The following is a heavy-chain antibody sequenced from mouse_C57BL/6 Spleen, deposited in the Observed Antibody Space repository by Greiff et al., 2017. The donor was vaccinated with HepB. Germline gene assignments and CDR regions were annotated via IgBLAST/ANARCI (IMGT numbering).Heavy chain of an antibody. V-gene: IGHV1-64*01. J-gene: IGHJ2*01. Sequence: VQLQQPGAELVKPGASVKLSCKASGYTFTSYWMHLVKPRPGQGLEWIGMIHPNSGSTNYNEKFKSKATLTVDKSSSTAYMQLSSLTSEDSAVYYCARDDYYGSSPLYWGQGTTLTVSS. CDR1: GYTFTSYW. CDR2: IHPNSGST. D-gene: IGHD1-1*01. CDR3: ARDDYYGSSPLY.